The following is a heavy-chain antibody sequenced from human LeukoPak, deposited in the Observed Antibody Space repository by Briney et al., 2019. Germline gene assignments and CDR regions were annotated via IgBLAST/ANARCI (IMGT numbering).Heavy chain of an antibody. CDR2: IGTAGDT. CDR3: ARDRLAVAGTNYYGMDV. CDR1: GFTFSSYD. V-gene: IGHV3-13*01. Sequence: GGSLRLSCAASGFTFSSYDMHWVRQATGKGLEWVSAIGTAGDTYYPGSVKGRFTIFRENAKNSLYLQMNSLRAGDTAVYYCARDRLAVAGTNYYGMDVWGQGTTVTVSS. J-gene: IGHJ6*02. D-gene: IGHD6-19*01.